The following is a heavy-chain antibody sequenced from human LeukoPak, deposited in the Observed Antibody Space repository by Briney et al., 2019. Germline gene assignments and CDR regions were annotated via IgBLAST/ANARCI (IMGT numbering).Heavy chain of an antibody. D-gene: IGHD2-15*01. Sequence: PGGSLTLSCAASGFTLSTYEMNCVRQAPGKGLEWISYISSSGSTIFYADSVKGRFTISRDNAKNSLYLQMNSLRAEDTGLYYCARDGKRHLGYCSGGSCYSGSFSDYWGQGTLVTVSS. CDR2: ISSSGSTI. CDR3: ARDGKRHLGYCSGGSCYSGSFSDY. CDR1: GFTLSTYE. J-gene: IGHJ4*02. V-gene: IGHV3-48*03.